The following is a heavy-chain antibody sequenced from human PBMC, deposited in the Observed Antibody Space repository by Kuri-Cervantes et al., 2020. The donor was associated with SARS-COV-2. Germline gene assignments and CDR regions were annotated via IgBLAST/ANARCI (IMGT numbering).Heavy chain of an antibody. D-gene: IGHD6-19*01. CDR2: IYYSGST. J-gene: IGHJ6*03. V-gene: IGHV4-59*01. CDR1: GGSISSYY. Sequence: SETLSLTCTVPGGSISSYYWSWIRQPPGKGLEWIGYIYYSGSTNYNPSLKSRVTISVDTSKNQFSLKLSSVTAADTAVYYCARARYSSGPPGAYYYYMDVWGKGTTVTVSS. CDR3: ARARYSSGPPGAYYYYMDV.